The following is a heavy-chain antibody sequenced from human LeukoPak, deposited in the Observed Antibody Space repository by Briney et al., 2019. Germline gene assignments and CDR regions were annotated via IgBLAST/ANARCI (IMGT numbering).Heavy chain of an antibody. CDR3: ASLSSSWYRYFQH. D-gene: IGHD6-13*01. V-gene: IGHV4-59*12. CDR2: IYYSGST. CDR1: GGSISSYY. Sequence: PSETLSLTCTVSGGSISSYYWSWIRQPPGKGLEWIGYIYYSGSTNYNPSLKSRVTISVDTSKNQFSLKLSSVTAADTAVYYCASLSSSWYRYFQHWGQGTLVTVSS. J-gene: IGHJ1*01.